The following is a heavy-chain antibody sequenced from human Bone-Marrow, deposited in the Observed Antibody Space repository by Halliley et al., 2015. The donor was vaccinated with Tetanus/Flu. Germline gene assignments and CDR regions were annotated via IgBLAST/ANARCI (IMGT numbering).Heavy chain of an antibody. CDR2: IIKTGST. CDR3: MRTEGPYYNGMDV. CDR1: GGSLSGYY. J-gene: IGHJ6*02. V-gene: IGHV4-34*12. Sequence: TLSLTCGVSGGSLSGYYWSWIRQPPGKGLEWIGEIIKTGSTDYNLSLRSRVTISVDTSKNQISLNLRSVTAADSAVYYCMRTEGPYYNGMDVWGQGTTVTVSS.